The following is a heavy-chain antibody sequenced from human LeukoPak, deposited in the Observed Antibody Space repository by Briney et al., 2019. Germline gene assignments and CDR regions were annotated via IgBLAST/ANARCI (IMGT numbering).Heavy chain of an antibody. CDR2: IYYSGST. CDR1: GGSISSGGYY. V-gene: IGHV4-31*03. Sequence: PSETLSLTCTVSGGSISSGGYYWSWIRQHPGKGLEWLGYIYYSGSTYYNPSLKSRVTISVDTSKNQFSLKLSSVTAADTAVYYCAAAKGTMVRGVINYFDYWGQGTLVTVSS. CDR3: AAAKGTMVRGVINYFDY. J-gene: IGHJ4*02. D-gene: IGHD3-10*01.